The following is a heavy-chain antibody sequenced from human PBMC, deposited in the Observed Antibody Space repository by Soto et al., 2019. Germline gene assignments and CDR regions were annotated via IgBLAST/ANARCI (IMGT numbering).Heavy chain of an antibody. CDR2: ISAYNGNT. Sequence: QVQLVQSGAEVKKPGASVKVSCKASGYTFTSYGISWVRQAPGQGLEWMGWISAYNGNTNYAQKLQGRVTMTTDTSPSTAYMELRSLSSDDTAVYYCARGVQLERDADYYYMDVWGKGTTVTVAS. CDR3: ARGVQLERDADYYYMDV. CDR1: GYTFTSYG. J-gene: IGHJ6*03. D-gene: IGHD1-1*01. V-gene: IGHV1-18*01.